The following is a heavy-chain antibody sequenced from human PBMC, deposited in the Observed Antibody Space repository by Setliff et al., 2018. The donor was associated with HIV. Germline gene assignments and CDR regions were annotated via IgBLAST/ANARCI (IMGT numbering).Heavy chain of an antibody. CDR2: ISPHNGDT. J-gene: IGHJ4*02. CDR1: GYTFTDYF. Sequence: GASVKVSCKASGYTFTDYFIHWVRQAPGQGLEWMGWISPHNGDTTIPQRFQGRVTMTTDTSINTAYMELRGLRSDDTAVYYCARQLSNSLESWGQGTLVTVSS. D-gene: IGHD7-27*01. CDR3: ARQLSNSLES. V-gene: IGHV1-2*02.